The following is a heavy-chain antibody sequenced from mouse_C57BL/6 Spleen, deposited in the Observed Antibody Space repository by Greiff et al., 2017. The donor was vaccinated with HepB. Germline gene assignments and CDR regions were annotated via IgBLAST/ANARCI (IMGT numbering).Heavy chain of an antibody. V-gene: IGHV1-47*01. J-gene: IGHJ3*01. CDR1: GYTFTTYP. Sequence: QVHVKQSGAELVKPGASVKMSCKASGYTFTTYPIEWMKQNHGKSLEWIGNFHPYNDDTKYNEKFKGKATLTVEKSSSTVYLELSRLTSDDSAVYYCARRGYDYEGAWFAYWGQGTLVTVSA. D-gene: IGHD2-4*01. CDR3: ARRGYDYEGAWFAY. CDR2: FHPYNDDT.